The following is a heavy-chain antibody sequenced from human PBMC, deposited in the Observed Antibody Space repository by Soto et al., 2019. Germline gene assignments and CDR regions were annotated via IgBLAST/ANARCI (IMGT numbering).Heavy chain of an antibody. D-gene: IGHD2-15*01. CDR2: INAGNGNT. J-gene: IGHJ4*02. V-gene: IGHV1-3*01. CDR3: AREAASVVSPFFY. CDR1: GYTFTSYA. Sequence: ASVKVSCKASGYTFTSYAMHWVRQAPGQRLEWMGWINAGNGNTKYSQKFQGRVTISRDTSASTAYMELSSLSSEDTAVYYCAREAASVVSPFFYWGQGTLVTVSS.